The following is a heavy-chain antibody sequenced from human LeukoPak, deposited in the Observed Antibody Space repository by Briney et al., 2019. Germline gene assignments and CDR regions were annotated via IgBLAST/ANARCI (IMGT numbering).Heavy chain of an antibody. Sequence: GGSLRLSCAASGLTFSNYWMHWVRQAPGKGPVWVSRITSDGTDTGYAASVKGRFTMSRDNAKNTVYLQMNSLSAEDTGVYYCARDLGTATPLDPWGQGTLVSVSS. CDR2: ITSDGTDT. CDR1: GLTFSNYW. V-gene: IGHV3-74*01. D-gene: IGHD1-1*01. J-gene: IGHJ5*02. CDR3: ARDLGTATPLDP.